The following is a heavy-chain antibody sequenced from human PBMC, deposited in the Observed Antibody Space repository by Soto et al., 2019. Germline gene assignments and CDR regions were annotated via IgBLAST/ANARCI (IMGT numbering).Heavy chain of an antibody. J-gene: IGHJ4*02. CDR3: ARVPYSSSWYPFDY. D-gene: IGHD6-13*01. CDR1: GYTFTSYA. Sequence: GASVKASCKASGYTFTSYAMHWVRQAPGQRLEWMGWINAGNGNTKYSQKSQGRVTITRDTSASTAYMELSSLRSEDTAVYYCARVPYSSSWYPFDYWGQGTLVTVSS. CDR2: INAGNGNT. V-gene: IGHV1-3*01.